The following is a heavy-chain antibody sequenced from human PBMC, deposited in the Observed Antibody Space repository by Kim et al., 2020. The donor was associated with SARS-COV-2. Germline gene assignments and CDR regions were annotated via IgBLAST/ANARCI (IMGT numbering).Heavy chain of an antibody. D-gene: IGHD3-16*01. CDR2: IYYSGST. V-gene: IGHV4-39*01. J-gene: IGHJ4*02. Sequence: SETLSLTCTVSGGSISSSSYYWGWIRQPPGKGLEWIGSIYYSGSTYYNPSLKSRVTISVDTSKNQFSLKLSSVTAADTAVYYCANLPGGVGWGQGTLVTVSS. CDR3: ANLPGGVG. CDR1: GGSISSSSYY.